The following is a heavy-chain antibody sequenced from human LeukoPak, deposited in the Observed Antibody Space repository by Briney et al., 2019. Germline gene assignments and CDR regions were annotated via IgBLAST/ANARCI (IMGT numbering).Heavy chain of an antibody. CDR1: GYTFTSYD. V-gene: IGHV1-8*03. J-gene: IGHJ6*03. CDR3: TRGRRNYYYYYMDV. CDR2: MNPNSGNT. Sequence: ASVKVSCKASGYTFTSYDINWVRQATGQGLEWMGWMNPNSGNTGYAQKFQGRVTITRNTSISTAYMELSSLRSEDTAVYYCTRGRRNYYYYYMDVWGKGTTVTVSS.